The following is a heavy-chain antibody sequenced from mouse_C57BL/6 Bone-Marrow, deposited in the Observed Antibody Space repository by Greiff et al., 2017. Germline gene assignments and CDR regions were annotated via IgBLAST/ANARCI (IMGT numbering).Heavy chain of an antibody. CDR1: GYTFTSYP. D-gene: IGHD2-1*01. J-gene: IGHJ2*01. Sequence: QVQLQQSGAELVKPGASVKMSCKASGYTFTSYPIEWVKQNPGKSLEWIGNIHPYNDDPNYNEKFKGKATLTVEKSSSTVYLELSRLTSENTAVYDCARGGNYEGDYCDYWGQGTTLTVSS. CDR3: ARGGNYEGDYCDY. V-gene: IGHV1-47*01. CDR2: IHPYNDDP.